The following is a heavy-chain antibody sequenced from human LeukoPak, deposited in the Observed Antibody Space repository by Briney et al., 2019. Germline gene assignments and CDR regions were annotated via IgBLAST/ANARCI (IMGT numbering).Heavy chain of an antibody. CDR3: AKDRSGSGSYYPDY. Sequence: PGGSLRLSCAASGFTFSSYSMNWVRQAPGKGLEWVSSISGNGGYTYYADSVKGRFTISRDNSKNTLYLQMNSLRAEDTAIYYCAKDRSGSGSYYPDYWGQGTLVTVSS. V-gene: IGHV3-23*01. CDR1: GFTFSSYS. CDR2: ISGNGGYT. J-gene: IGHJ4*02. D-gene: IGHD3-10*01.